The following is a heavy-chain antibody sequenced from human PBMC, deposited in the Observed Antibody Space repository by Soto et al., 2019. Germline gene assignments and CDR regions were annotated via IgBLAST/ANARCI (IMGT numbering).Heavy chain of an antibody. CDR2: IIPDFGST. CDR3: ARSHSATPVAVAGPDYYFGL. Sequence: SVNVSRQACGGTFRSYTVSWLRQIPGQGLEGMGGIIPDFGSTNYVRRLQDRVSITPDESCNTASVELTTLPSEDTADYYWARSHSATPVAVAGPDYYFGLWGRGTLVTVSS. J-gene: IGHJ4*02. V-gene: IGHV1-69*13. D-gene: IGHD6-19*01. CDR1: GGTFRSYT.